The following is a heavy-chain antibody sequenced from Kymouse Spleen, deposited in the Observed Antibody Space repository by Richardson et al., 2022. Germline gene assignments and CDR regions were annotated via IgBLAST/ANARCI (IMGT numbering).Heavy chain of an antibody. J-gene: IGHJ6*02. Sequence: QVQLVESGGGVVQPGRSLRLSCAASGFTFSSYGMHWVRQAPGKGLEWVAVIWYDGSNKYYADSVKGRFTISRDNSKNTLYLQMNSLRAEDTAVYYCARADSSSSGPYYGMDVWGQGTTVTVSS. V-gene: IGHV3-33*01. CDR3: ARADSSSSGPYYGMDV. D-gene: IGHD6-13*01. CDR2: IWYDGSNK. CDR1: GFTFSSYG.